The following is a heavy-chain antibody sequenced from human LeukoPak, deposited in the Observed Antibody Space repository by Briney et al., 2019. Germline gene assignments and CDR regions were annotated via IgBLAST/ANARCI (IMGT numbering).Heavy chain of an antibody. CDR3: ARQGLYKRWLQPAIDY. V-gene: IGHV3-48*04. CDR1: GFTFSSHS. J-gene: IGHJ4*02. D-gene: IGHD5-24*01. Sequence: PGGSLRLSCAASGFTFSSHSMNWVRQAPGKGLEWVSYISSSGSTIYYADSVKGRFTISRDNAKNSLYLQMNSLRAEDTAVYYCARQGLYKRWLQPAIDYWGQGTLVTVSS. CDR2: ISSSGSTI.